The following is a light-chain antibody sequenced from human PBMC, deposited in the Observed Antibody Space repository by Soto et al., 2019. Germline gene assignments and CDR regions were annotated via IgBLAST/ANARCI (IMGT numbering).Light chain of an antibody. CDR1: SSDVGRYSL. CDR3: SSYRSGDTLV. Sequence: QSVLTQPPSASGSPGQSVAISCTGGSSDVGRYSLVSWYQQHPGKAPKLIIYAVTERPSGVPDRFSGSKSGNTASLTVSGLQADDEADYYCSSYRSGDTLVFGGVTKLTVL. V-gene: IGLV2-8*01. J-gene: IGLJ2*01. CDR2: AVT.